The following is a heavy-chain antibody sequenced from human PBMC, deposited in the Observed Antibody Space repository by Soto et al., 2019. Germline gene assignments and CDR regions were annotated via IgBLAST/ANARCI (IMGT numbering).Heavy chain of an antibody. J-gene: IGHJ4*02. V-gene: IGHV3-30-3*01. CDR2: ISYDGTNK. D-gene: IGHD2-15*01. CDR1: GFSFSISP. Sequence: LRLSCAASGFSFSISPMHWVRQAPGKGPEWVALISYDGTNKFYADSVKGRFTISRDNSKSTLYLQVDSLRPEDAAVYYCARDPKTSGGQHRAFNYFDSWGQGTMVTVSS. CDR3: ARDPKTSGGQHRAFNYFDS.